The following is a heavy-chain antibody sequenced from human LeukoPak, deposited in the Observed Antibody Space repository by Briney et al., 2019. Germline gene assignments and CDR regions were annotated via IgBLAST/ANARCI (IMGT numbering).Heavy chain of an antibody. Sequence: GGSLRLSCAASGFTFSSYAMDWVRQAPGKGLEWVAFIRYDGSKKYYADSVKGRFTISRDNSKNTVSLQMNSLRGEDTAVYYCAKDDAWGRYKDWGQGTLVTVSS. CDR2: IRYDGSKK. CDR1: GFTFSSYA. CDR3: AKDDAWGRYKD. D-gene: IGHD3-16*01. J-gene: IGHJ1*01. V-gene: IGHV3-30*02.